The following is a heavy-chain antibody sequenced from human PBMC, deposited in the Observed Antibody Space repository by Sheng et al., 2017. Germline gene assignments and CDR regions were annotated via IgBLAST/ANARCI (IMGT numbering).Heavy chain of an antibody. CDR1: GGSFSGYF. J-gene: IGHJ4*02. D-gene: IGHD5-18*01. Sequence: QVQLQQWGAGLLKPSETLSLTCAVYGGSFSGYFWSWIRQPPGKGLEWIGEINHSGSTNYNSSLKSRVTISVDTSKNQFSLKLSSVTAADTAVYYCARRGYTYGHRIIDYWGQGTLVTVSS. CDR2: INHSGST. CDR3: ARRGYTYGHRIIDY. V-gene: IGHV4-34*01.